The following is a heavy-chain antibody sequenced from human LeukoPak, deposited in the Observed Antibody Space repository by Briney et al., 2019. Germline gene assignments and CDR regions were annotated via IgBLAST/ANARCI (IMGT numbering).Heavy chain of an antibody. D-gene: IGHD6-13*01. CDR3: ARDGSSSSSWYDIGY. J-gene: IGHJ4*02. CDR2: IYTGRST. Sequence: SETLSLTSTVPGGSISGYYWSWIRQPAGKGLEWIGRIYTGRSTNYNPSLKSRVTMSVDTSKNQFSLKLSSVTAADTAVYYCARDGSSSSSWYDIGYWGQGTLVTVSS. V-gene: IGHV4-4*07. CDR1: GGSISGYY.